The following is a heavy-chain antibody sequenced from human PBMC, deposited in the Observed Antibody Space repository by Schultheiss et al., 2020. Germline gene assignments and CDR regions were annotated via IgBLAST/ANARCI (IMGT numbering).Heavy chain of an antibody. D-gene: IGHD3-22*01. Sequence: GGSLRLSCAASGFTFSDYYMSWIRQAPGKGLEWVSAITGSGGTPNYADSVKGRFTISRDNSENTLHLQMVSLRAEDTAVYYCVKGDDSGGYYHYYFDYWGQGTLVTVSS. V-gene: IGHV3-23*01. CDR3: VKGDDSGGYYHYYFDY. CDR2: ITGSGGTP. CDR1: GFTFSDYY. J-gene: IGHJ4*02.